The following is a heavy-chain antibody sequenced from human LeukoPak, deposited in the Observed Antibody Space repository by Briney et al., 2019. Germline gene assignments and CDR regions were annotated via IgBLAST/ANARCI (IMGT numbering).Heavy chain of an antibody. J-gene: IGHJ6*03. Sequence: GGSLRLSCAASGFTFSSYEMNWGRQAPGQGLEWVSYISSSGSTIYYVDSVKGRFTISRDNANNSLYLQMNSLRAEDTAVYYCARAKIATTVIYYYMDVWGKGTTVTVSS. D-gene: IGHD2-21*02. V-gene: IGHV3-48*03. CDR2: ISSSGSTI. CDR1: GFTFSSYE. CDR3: ARAKIATTVIYYYMDV.